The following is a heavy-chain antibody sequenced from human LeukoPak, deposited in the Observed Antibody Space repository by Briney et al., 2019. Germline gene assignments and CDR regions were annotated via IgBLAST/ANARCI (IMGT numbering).Heavy chain of an antibody. J-gene: IGHJ6*03. CDR1: GFTFSSYG. Sequence: GGSLRLSCAASGFTFSSYGMHWVRQAPGKGLEWVAVISYDGSNKYYADSVKGRLTISRDNAKNSLYLQMNSLRAEDTAVYYCARGWAHMDVWGKGTTVTVSS. CDR3: ARGWAHMDV. V-gene: IGHV3-30*03. CDR2: ISYDGSNK. D-gene: IGHD5-24*01.